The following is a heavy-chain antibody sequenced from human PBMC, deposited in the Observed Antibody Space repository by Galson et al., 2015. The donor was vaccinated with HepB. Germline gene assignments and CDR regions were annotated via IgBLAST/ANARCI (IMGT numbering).Heavy chain of an antibody. D-gene: IGHD3-9*01. CDR2: INPNSGGT. J-gene: IGHJ1*01. CDR1: GYTFTGYY. V-gene: IGHV1-2*04. Sequence: SVKVSCKASGYTFTGYYMHWVRQAPGQGLEWMGWINPNSGGTNYAQKFQGWVTMTRDTSISTAYMELSRLRSDDTAVYYCARDSGEPYYDILTGYYNVRVYFQHWGQGTLVTVSS. CDR3: ARDSGEPYYDILTGYYNVRVYFQH.